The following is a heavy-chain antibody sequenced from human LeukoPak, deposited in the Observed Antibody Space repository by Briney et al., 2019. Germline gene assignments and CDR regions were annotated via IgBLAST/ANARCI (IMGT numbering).Heavy chain of an antibody. CDR2: ISGSGGST. CDR1: GFTFSGYG. Sequence: GRSLRLSCAASGFTFSGYGMHWVRQAPGKGLEWVSAISGSGGSTYYADSVKGRFTISRDNSKNTLYLQMNSLRAEDTAVYYCAKSPSIAATGGYFDYWGQGTLVTVSS. J-gene: IGHJ4*02. CDR3: AKSPSIAATGGYFDY. D-gene: IGHD6-13*01. V-gene: IGHV3-23*01.